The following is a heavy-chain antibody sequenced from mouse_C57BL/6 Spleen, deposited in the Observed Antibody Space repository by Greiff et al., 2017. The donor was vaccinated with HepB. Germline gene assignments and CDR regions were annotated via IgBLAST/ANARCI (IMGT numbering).Heavy chain of an antibody. Sequence: VQLQQSGPELVKPGASVKISCKASGYAFSSSWMNWVKQRPGKGLEWIGRIYPGDGATNYNGKFKGKATLTADKSSSTAYMQLSSLTSEDSAVYFCARTLLRIYAMDYWGQGTSVTVSS. D-gene: IGHD1-2*01. V-gene: IGHV1-82*01. CDR3: ARTLLRIYAMDY. CDR1: GYAFSSSW. CDR2: IYPGDGAT. J-gene: IGHJ4*01.